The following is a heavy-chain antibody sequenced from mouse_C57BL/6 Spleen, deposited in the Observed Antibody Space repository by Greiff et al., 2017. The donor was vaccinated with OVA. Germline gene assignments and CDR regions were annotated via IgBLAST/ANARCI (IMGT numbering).Heavy chain of an antibody. Sequence: QVQLQQPGAELVMPGASVKLSCKASGYTFTSYWMHWVKQRPGQGLEWIGEIDPSDSYTNYNQKFKGKSTVTVDKSSSTACMQLSSLTSEDYAVYYCARGVSLYYFGYWGQGTTLTVSS. CDR3: ARGVSLYYFGY. V-gene: IGHV1-69*01. CDR2: IDPSDSYT. CDR1: GYTFTSYW. J-gene: IGHJ2*01.